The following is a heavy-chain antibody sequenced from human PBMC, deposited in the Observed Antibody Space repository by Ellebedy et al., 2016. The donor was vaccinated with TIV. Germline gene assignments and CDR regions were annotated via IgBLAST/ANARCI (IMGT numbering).Heavy chain of an antibody. CDR1: GGSISAYY. J-gene: IGHJ5*02. CDR2: IFYTGST. CDR3: ARVVRDWFDP. V-gene: IGHV4-59*01. Sequence: MPSETLSLTCSVSGGSISAYYWTWIRQPPGKGLEWIGYIFYTGSTDYNPSLKSRVTISVDTSKNEFSLKLRSVTAADTAMYYCARVVRDWFDPWGQGTLVTVSS. D-gene: IGHD2-21*01.